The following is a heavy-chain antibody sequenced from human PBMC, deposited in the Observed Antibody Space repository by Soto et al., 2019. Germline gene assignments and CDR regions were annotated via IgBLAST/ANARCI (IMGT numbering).Heavy chain of an antibody. CDR3: AKDHSITIFGVAPRHGMDV. CDR1: GFTFSSYG. J-gene: IGHJ6*02. D-gene: IGHD3-3*01. Sequence: QLGGSLGLSCAASGFTFSSYGMHWVRQAPGKGLEGLAVISYDGRNNNYADSVKGRFPISRENSKNPLYLQMNSLRAEDTAVYYCAKDHSITIFGVAPRHGMDVWGQGTTVTVSS. V-gene: IGHV3-30*18. CDR2: ISYDGRNN.